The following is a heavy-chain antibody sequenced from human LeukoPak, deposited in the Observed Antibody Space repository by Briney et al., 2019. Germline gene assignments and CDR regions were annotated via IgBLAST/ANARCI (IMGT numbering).Heavy chain of an antibody. CDR3: ARGGSIVGATPHDAFDI. CDR2: IYYSGST. D-gene: IGHD1-26*01. CDR1: GFTFRDYW. J-gene: IGHJ3*02. V-gene: IGHV4-59*01. Sequence: GSLRLSCAASGFTFRDYWMSWIRQPPGKGLEWIGYIYYSGSTNYNPSLKSRVAISVDTSKDQFSLRLSSVTAADTAVYYCARGGSIVGATPHDAFDIWGQGTVVTVS.